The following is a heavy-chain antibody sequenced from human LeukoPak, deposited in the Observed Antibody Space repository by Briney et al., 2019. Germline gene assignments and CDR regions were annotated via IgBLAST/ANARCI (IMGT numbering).Heavy chain of an antibody. D-gene: IGHD1-26*01. CDR1: GFTFTSSA. CDR2: IVVGSGNT. V-gene: IGHV1-58*02. Sequence: ASVKVSCKASGFTFTSSAMQWVRQARGQRLEWIGWIVVGSGNTNYAQKFQERVTITRDMSTSTAYMELSSLRSEDTAVYYCAAAGGSSSVGVSDIWGQGTMVTVSS. CDR3: AAAGGSSSVGVSDI. J-gene: IGHJ3*02.